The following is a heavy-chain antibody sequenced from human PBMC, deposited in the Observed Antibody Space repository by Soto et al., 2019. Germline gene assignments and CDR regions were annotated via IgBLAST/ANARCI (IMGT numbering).Heavy chain of an antibody. V-gene: IGHV1-46*01. J-gene: IGHJ4*02. CDR2: INPSGGTT. Sequence: ASVKVSCKASGYTFTSYGISWVRQAPGKGLEWMGIINPSGGTTNYAQKFQGRVAMTWDTSTSTVYMDLSSLRSDDTAVYYCARAPYSSSSFFFDYWGPGTLVTVSS. CDR3: ARAPYSSSSFFFDY. D-gene: IGHD6-6*01. CDR1: GYTFTSYG.